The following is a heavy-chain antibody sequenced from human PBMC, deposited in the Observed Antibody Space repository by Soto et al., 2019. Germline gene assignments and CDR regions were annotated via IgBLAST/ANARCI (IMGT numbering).Heavy chain of an antibody. V-gene: IGHV4-39*01. CDR1: GGSISSSSYY. CDR2: IYYSGST. J-gene: IGHJ3*02. CDR3: ARPPHYSDSSGYPAYAFDI. Sequence: PSETLSLTGTVSGGSISSSSYYWGWSRQPPGKGLEWSGSIYYSGSTYYNPSLKSRVTISVNTSKNQFSLKLSSVNAADTAVYYCARPPHYSDSSGYPAYAFDICGQRTMVTVSS. D-gene: IGHD3-22*01.